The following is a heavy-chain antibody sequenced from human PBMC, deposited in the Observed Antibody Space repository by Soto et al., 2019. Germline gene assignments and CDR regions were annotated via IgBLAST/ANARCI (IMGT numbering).Heavy chain of an antibody. J-gene: IGHJ4*02. Sequence: SETLSLTCTVSGGSISSYYWSWIRQPPGKGLEWIGYIYYSGSTNYNPSLKSRVTISVDTSKNQFSLKLSSVTAADTAVYYCARRHCSSTSCQIDYWGKGTLVTVSS. D-gene: IGHD2-2*01. CDR3: ARRHCSSTSCQIDY. CDR1: GGSISSYY. CDR2: IYYSGST. V-gene: IGHV4-59*08.